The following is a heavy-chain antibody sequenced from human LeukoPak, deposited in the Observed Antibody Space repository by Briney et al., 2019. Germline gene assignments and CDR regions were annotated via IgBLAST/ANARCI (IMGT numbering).Heavy chain of an antibody. V-gene: IGHV4-61*02. CDR1: GGSISSGSYY. J-gene: IGHJ6*03. D-gene: IGHD2-2*01. Sequence: PSETLSLTCTVSGGSISSGSYYWSWIRQPAGKGLEWIGRIYTSGSTNYNPSLKSRVTISVDTSKNQFSLKLSSVTAADTAVYYCARTSGYCSSTSCYEHYYYYMDVWGKGTTVTVSS. CDR2: IYTSGST. CDR3: ARTSGYCSSTSCYEHYYYYMDV.